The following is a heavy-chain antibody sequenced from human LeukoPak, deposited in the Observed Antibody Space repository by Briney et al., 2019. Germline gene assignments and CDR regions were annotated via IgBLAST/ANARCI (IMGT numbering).Heavy chain of an antibody. CDR2: IGTAGDT. V-gene: IGHV3-13*01. CDR1: GFTFSSYD. Sequence: GGSLRLSCAASGFTFSSYDMHWVRQATGKGLEWVSAIGTAGDTYYPGSVKGRFTISRDNAKNTLYLQMNSLRDEDTAVYYRASLGTLVPWGQGTLVTVSS. CDR3: ASLGTLVP. J-gene: IGHJ5*02. D-gene: IGHD3-9*01.